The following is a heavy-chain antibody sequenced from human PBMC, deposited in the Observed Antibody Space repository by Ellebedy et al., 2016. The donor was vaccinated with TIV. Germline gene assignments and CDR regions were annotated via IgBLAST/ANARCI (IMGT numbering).Heavy chain of an antibody. D-gene: IGHD4-17*01. CDR2: IYYSGST. CDR1: GGSTSSSSYF. J-gene: IGHJ4*02. V-gene: IGHV4-39*01. CDR3: ARPLRSTVTTSIYFDY. Sequence: SETLSLTXTVSGGSTSSSSYFWGWIRQPPGKGLDWIGIIYYSGSTYYNPSLNSRVTISIDTSKNQFSLNLSSVTAADTAVYYCARPLRSTVTTSIYFDYWGQGTLVTVSS.